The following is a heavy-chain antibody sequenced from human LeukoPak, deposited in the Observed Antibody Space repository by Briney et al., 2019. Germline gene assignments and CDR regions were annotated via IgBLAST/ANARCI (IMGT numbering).Heavy chain of an antibody. CDR3: ARHALATVTDPSFDY. J-gene: IGHJ4*02. V-gene: IGHV4-39*01. D-gene: IGHD2-21*02. CDR1: GGSISTPGYY. Sequence: SETLSLTCTVSGGSISTPGYYWGWIRQPPGKGLEWIGSLYHSGSTYYKPSLKSRATISVDKSKNQCSLKLRSVTAADTAVYYCARHALATVTDPSFDYWGQGTLVTISS. CDR2: LYHSGST.